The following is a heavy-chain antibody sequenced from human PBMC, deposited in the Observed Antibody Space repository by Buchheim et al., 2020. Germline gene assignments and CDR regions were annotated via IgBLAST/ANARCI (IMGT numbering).Heavy chain of an antibody. Sequence: QVQLVESGGGVVQPGRSLRLSCAASGFTFSSYAMHWVRQAPGKGLEWVAVISYDGSNKYYADSVKGRFTISRDNSKNRLYLQMNSLRAEDTAVYYCARGLRSMTTVVTLDYWGQGTL. CDR1: GFTFSSYA. CDR2: ISYDGSNK. V-gene: IGHV3-30-3*01. CDR3: ARGLRSMTTVVTLDY. J-gene: IGHJ4*02. D-gene: IGHD4-23*01.